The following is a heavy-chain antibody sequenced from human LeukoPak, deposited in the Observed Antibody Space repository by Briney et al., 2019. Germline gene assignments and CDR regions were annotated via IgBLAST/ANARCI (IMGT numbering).Heavy chain of an antibody. Sequence: GGSLRLSCSASGFTFSSYSIQWVRHAPGKGLEWVAGISYDGSNKYHADSVKGRFSISRDNSKNTLYLEMNSLRTEDTAVYYCARDRGTVTQGSDYWGQGTLVTVSS. CDR3: ARDRGTVTQGSDY. J-gene: IGHJ4*02. CDR2: ISYDGSNK. CDR1: GFTFSSYS. V-gene: IGHV3-30*03. D-gene: IGHD4-17*01.